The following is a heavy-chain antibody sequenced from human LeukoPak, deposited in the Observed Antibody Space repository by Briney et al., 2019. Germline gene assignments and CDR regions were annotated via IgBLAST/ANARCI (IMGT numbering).Heavy chain of an antibody. D-gene: IGHD4-17*01. CDR1: GFTFSSYS. CDR3: ARGASYGRDYYYYMDV. CDR2: ISSSSSYI. Sequence: GGSLRLSCAASGFTFSSYSMNWVRQAPGKGLEWVSSISSSSSYIYYADSVKGRFTISRDNAKNSLYLQMNSLRAEDTAVYYCARGASYGRDYYYYMDVWGKGTTVTVSS. J-gene: IGHJ6*03. V-gene: IGHV3-21*01.